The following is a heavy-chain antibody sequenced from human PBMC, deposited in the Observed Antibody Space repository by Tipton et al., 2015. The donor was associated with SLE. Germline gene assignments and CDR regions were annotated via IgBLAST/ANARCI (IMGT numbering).Heavy chain of an antibody. CDR2: ISGSGGST. D-gene: IGHD6-6*01. J-gene: IGHJ4*02. V-gene: IGHV3-23*01. CDR3: ARGNSSYSSSPNFDY. CDR1: GFTFSSYA. Sequence: SLRLSCAASGFTFSSYAMSWVRQAPGKGLEWVSAISGSGGSTYYADSVKGRFTISRDNAKNSLYLQMNSLRAEDTAVYYCARGNSSYSSSPNFDYWGQGTLVTVSS.